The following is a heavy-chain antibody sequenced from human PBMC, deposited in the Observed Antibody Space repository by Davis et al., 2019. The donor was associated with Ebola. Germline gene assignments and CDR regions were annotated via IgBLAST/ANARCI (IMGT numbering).Heavy chain of an antibody. Sequence: AASVKVSCTASGYTFTNYGITWVRQAPGQGLEWMGWINPHNGNTNYAQNVQGRVTMTTDTSTSTAYMEVGILRSDDTAVYYCARAQFPTTSDHWGQGTLVTVSS. CDR2: INPHNGNT. D-gene: IGHD1-1*01. CDR1: GYTFTNYG. J-gene: IGHJ4*02. CDR3: ARAQFPTTSDH. V-gene: IGHV1-18*04.